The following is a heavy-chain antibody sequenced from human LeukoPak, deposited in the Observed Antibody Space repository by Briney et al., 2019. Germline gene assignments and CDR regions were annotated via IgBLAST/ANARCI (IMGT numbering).Heavy chain of an antibody. Sequence: GGSLRLSCAASGFTFSSYSMNWVRQAPGKGLEWVSYISSSSTYIYYADSVKGRFTISRDYAKNSLYLQMNSLRAEDTAVYYCARDSYGGTHFDYWGQGTLVTVSS. V-gene: IGHV3-21*01. D-gene: IGHD4-23*01. CDR2: ISSSSTYI. J-gene: IGHJ4*02. CDR1: GFTFSSYS. CDR3: ARDSYGGTHFDY.